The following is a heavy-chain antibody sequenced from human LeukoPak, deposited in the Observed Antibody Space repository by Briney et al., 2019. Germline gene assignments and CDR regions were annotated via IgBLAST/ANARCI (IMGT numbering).Heavy chain of an antibody. D-gene: IGHD6-13*01. CDR3: ARDMADSNTDVFDY. Sequence: GGSLRLSCAASGFTFSSYSMNWVRQAPGKGLEWVSSISSGGTYICFADSVKGRFTISRDNAKNSLYLQMNSLRAEDTAVYYCARDMADSNTDVFDYWGQGTLVTVSS. V-gene: IGHV3-21*01. CDR2: ISSGGTYI. CDR1: GFTFSSYS. J-gene: IGHJ4*02.